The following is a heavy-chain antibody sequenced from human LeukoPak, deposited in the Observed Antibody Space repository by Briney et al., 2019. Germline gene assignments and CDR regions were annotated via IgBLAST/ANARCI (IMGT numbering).Heavy chain of an antibody. CDR2: IYPSGTA. D-gene: IGHD3-22*01. CDR3: ARESTYYYDNSGFDSAAFDI. Sequence: SETLSLTCTVPGGSISTGGYYWSWIRLHPGKGLEWIGYIYPSGTAYYNPSLRSRITISLDTSKNLFSLTLTSVTAADTAVYYCARESTYYYDNSGFDSAAFDIWGQGTMVTVSS. V-gene: IGHV4-31*03. J-gene: IGHJ3*02. CDR1: GGSISTGGYY.